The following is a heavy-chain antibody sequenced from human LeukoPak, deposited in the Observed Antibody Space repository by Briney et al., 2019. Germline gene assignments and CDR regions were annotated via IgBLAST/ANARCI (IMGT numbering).Heavy chain of an antibody. CDR2: INAGDGNT. CDR1: GYTFTSYA. J-gene: IGHJ1*01. Sequence: AASVKVSCKASGYTFTSYAMHWVRQAPGQRLEWMGWINAGDGNTKYSQEFQGRVTITRDTSASTAYMELSSLRSEDMAVYYCARGASGSGFYPQTEYFQHWGQGTLVTVSS. D-gene: IGHD3-22*01. V-gene: IGHV1-3*03. CDR3: ARGASGSGFYPQTEYFQH.